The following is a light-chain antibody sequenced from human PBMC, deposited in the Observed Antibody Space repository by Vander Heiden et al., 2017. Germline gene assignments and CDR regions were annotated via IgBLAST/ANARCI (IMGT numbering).Light chain of an antibody. Sequence: SVFRHSPGTLSLSPGERATLFCCASQRVCGRYLAWYQQKTDQAPRLLICGTSSRASGIPDMFSGRGSETYFSLTISRMEPEDFAVYYCQEYGSALTFGAGTRVDIK. V-gene: IGKV3-20*01. CDR3: QEYGSALT. J-gene: IGKJ3*01. CDR1: QRVCGRY. CDR2: GTS.